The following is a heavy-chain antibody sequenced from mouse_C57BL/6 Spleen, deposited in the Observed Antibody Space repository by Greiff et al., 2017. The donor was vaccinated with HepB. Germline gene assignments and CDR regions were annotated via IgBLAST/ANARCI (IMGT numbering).Heavy chain of an antibody. CDR1: GFTFSSYG. CDR2: ISSGGSYT. V-gene: IGHV5-6*01. J-gene: IGHJ3*01. CDR3: ARLDAY. Sequence: EVQVVESGGDLVKPGGSLKLSCAASGFTFSSYGMSWVRQTPDKRLEWVATISSGGSYTYYPDSVKGRFTISRDNAKNTLYLQMSSLKSEDTAMYYCARLDAYWGQGTLVTVSA.